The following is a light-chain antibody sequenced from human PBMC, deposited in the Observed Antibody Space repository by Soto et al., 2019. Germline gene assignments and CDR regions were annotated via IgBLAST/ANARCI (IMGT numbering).Light chain of an antibody. Sequence: SVLTKPASVYGFPGQSIAISRNGTSSDVGGYDYVSWYQQQPDKAPKLMIYEVTQRPSGVSNRFSGSKSGNTASLTISGLQAEDEADYYCSSHTSGSTRVFGTGTKVTVL. CDR1: SSDVGGYDY. J-gene: IGLJ1*01. CDR3: SSHTSGSTRV. CDR2: EVT. V-gene: IGLV2-14*01.